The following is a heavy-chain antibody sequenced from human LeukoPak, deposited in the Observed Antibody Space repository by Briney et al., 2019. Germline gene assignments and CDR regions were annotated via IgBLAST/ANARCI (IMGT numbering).Heavy chain of an antibody. J-gene: IGHJ4*02. V-gene: IGHV4-39*07. Sequence: SETLSLTCTVSGGSISSSSYYWGWIRQPPGKGLEWIGSIYYSGSTYYNPSLKSRVTISVDTSKNQFSLKLSSVTAADTAVYYCARVNRGYMVRGVTPYYFDYWGQGTLVTVSS. CDR3: ARVNRGYMVRGVTPYYFDY. CDR2: IYYSGST. D-gene: IGHD3-10*01. CDR1: GGSISSSSYY.